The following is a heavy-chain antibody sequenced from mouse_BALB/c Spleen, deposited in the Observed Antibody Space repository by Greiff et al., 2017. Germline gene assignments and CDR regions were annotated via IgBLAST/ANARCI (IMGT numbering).Heavy chain of an antibody. D-gene: IGHD2-3*01. J-gene: IGHJ4*01. CDR2: INPYNDGT. CDR1: GYTFTSYV. CDR3: ARGDDGYLVYAMDY. Sequence: VQLKQSGPELVKPGASVKMSCKASGYTFTSYVMHWVKQKPGQGLEWIGYINPYNDGTKYNEKFKGKATLTSDKSSSTAYMELSSLTSEDSAVYYCARGDDGYLVYAMDYWGQGTSVTVSS. V-gene: IGHV1-14*01.